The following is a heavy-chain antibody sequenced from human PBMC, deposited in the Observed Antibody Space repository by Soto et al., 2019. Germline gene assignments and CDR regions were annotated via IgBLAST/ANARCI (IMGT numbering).Heavy chain of an antibody. D-gene: IGHD3-10*01. V-gene: IGHV4-4*02. CDR3: ARRRGYYGSGSYYYYMDV. J-gene: IGHJ6*03. CDR2: IYHSGST. Sequence: QVQLQESGPGLVKPSGTLSLTCAVSSGSISSSNWWSWGRQPPGKWLEWIGEIYHSGSTNYNPSLKSRVTRSVDKSKNQFSRKLSSVTAADTDVYYCARRRGYYGSGSYYYYMDVWGKGTTVTVSS. CDR1: SGSISSSNW.